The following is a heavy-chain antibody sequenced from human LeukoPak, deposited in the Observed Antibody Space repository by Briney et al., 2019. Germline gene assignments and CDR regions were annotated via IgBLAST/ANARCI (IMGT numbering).Heavy chain of an antibody. V-gene: IGHV3-74*01. J-gene: IGHJ4*02. Sequence: GGSLRLSCAASGFTFSSHWMHWVRQAPGQGLVWVSHIKSDGSGTSYADSVKGRFTISRDNAKNTLYLQMNSLRAEDTAIYYCARALGYWGQGTLVTVSS. CDR1: GFTFSSHW. CDR2: IKSDGSGT. CDR3: ARALGY.